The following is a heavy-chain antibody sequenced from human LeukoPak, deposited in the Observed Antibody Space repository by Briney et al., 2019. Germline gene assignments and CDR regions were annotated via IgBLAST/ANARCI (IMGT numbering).Heavy chain of an antibody. J-gene: IGHJ6*02. D-gene: IGHD3-10*01. CDR3: ARVSADGSGRNYYYYGMDV. V-gene: IGHV4-59*12. CDR2: IYYSGST. CDR1: GGSISSYY. Sequence: SETLSLTCTVSGGSISSYYWSWIRQPPGKGLEWIGYIYYSGSTNYNPSLKSRVTISVDTSKNQFSLKLSSVTAADTAVYYCARVSADGSGRNYYYYGMDVWGQGTTVTVSS.